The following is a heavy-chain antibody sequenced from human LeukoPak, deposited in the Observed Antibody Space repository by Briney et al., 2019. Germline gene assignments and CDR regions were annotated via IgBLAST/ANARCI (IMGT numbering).Heavy chain of an antibody. CDR1: GYSFTSYW. V-gene: IGHV5-51*01. J-gene: IGHJ4*02. CDR2: IYPGDPDT. D-gene: IGHD2-15*01. CDR3: ARPGYCSGGSCYQGDY. Sequence: PGESLKISCKGSGYSFTSYWIGWVRQMPGKGLEWMGIIYPGDPDTRYSPSFQGQVTISADKSISTAYLQWSSLKASDPAMYYCARPGYCSGGSCYQGDYWGQGTLVTVSS.